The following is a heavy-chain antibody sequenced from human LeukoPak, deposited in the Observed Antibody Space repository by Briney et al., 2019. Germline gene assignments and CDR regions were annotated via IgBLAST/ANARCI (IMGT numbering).Heavy chain of an antibody. CDR2: IGATGDT. CDR3: TRKQKVYQCLVPYNWFDP. J-gene: IGHJ5*02. Sequence: GGSLRLSCAASGFTFSSYGMHWVRQATRKGLEWDSPIGATGDTYYPGSVKGRFTISRENAKNSLYLQMNSLGAGDTAVYYCTRKQKVYQCLVPYNWFDPWGQGTLVTVSS. CDR1: GFTFSSYG. D-gene: IGHD6-19*01. V-gene: IGHV3-13*01.